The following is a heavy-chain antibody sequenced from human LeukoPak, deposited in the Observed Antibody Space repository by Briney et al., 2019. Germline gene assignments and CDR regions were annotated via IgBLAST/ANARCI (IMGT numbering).Heavy chain of an antibody. V-gene: IGHV4-4*08. D-gene: IGHD2-15*01. CDR3: AGSVYCSGGSCLYGMDV. CDR2: IYNSEST. CDR1: GGSISSYY. J-gene: IGHJ6*02. Sequence: PSETLSLTCTVSGGSISSYYSSWIREPPGKGLERIVYIYNSESTNYSPSLKSRVTISGDTSKNQFSLKLSSVTAADTAVYYCAGSVYCSGGSCLYGMDVWGQGTTVTVS.